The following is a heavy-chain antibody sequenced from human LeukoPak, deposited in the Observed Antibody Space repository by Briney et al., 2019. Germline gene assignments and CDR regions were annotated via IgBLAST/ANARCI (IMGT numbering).Heavy chain of an antibody. V-gene: IGHV3-33*01. CDR3: ARGLQWL. CDR1: GFTFSNYG. J-gene: IGHJ4*02. CDR2: IWYDGSNK. Sequence: GGSLRLSCAASGFTFSNYGMHWVRQAPGKGLEWVAVIWYDGSNKNYIDSVKGRFTISRDNAKNTLYLQMNSLRAEDTAVYYCARGLQWLWGQGTLVTVSS. D-gene: IGHD6-19*01.